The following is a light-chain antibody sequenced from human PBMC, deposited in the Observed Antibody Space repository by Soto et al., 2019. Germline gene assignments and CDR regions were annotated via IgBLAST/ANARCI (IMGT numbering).Light chain of an antibody. J-gene: IGLJ1*01. CDR1: RSNIGGNS. V-gene: IGLV1-51*01. Sequence: QSVLTPLPAVSAAPGQNVTSSCRGRRSNIGGNSVSWYQQLPGTAPKLLIYGDNKRPSGIPDRFSGSRSGTSATLGITGFQTGDEADYYCGSWDSSLSADVFGTGTKVTV. CDR2: GDN. CDR3: GSWDSSLSADV.